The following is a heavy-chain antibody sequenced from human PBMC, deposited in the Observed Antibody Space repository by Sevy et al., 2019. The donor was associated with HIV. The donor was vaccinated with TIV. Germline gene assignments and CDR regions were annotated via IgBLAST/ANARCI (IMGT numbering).Heavy chain of an antibody. D-gene: IGHD3-10*01. CDR3: AKDLDDELFYYGMDV. CDR2: MSGSGGTT. CDR1: GFTFSGYA. V-gene: IGHV3-23*01. J-gene: IGHJ6*02. Sequence: GGSLRLSCAASGFTFSGYAMSWVRQAPGKGLEWVSAMSGSGGTTYYADSVKGRFTISRDNSKNTLYLQMNSLRAEDTAIYYSAKDLDDELFYYGMDVWGQGTTVTVSS.